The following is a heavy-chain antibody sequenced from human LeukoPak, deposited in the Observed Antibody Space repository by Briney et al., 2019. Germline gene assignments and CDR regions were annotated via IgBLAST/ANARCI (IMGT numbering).Heavy chain of an antibody. V-gene: IGHV3-30*02. CDR1: GFTFSSYG. CDR2: IRYEGSNK. Sequence: GGSLRLSCAASGFTFSSYGMHWVRQAPGKGLEWVAFIRYEGSNKYYADSVKGRFTISRDNSKNTLYLQMNSLRAEDTAVYYCAKAKGLAGYSSGWYYFDYWGQGTLVTVSS. J-gene: IGHJ4*02. CDR3: AKAKGLAGYSSGWYYFDY. D-gene: IGHD6-19*01.